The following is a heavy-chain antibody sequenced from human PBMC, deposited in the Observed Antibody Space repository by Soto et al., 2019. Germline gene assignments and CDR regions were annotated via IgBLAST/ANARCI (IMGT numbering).Heavy chain of an antibody. Sequence: SETLSLTCTVSGGSISSYYWSWIRQPPGKGLEWIGYIYYSGSTNYNPSLKSRVTISVDTSKNQFSLKLSSVTAADTAVYYCARKGGRDGYNYDYWGQGTLVTVS. CDR2: IYYSGST. D-gene: IGHD5-12*01. CDR3: ARKGGRDGYNYDY. CDR1: GGSISSYY. V-gene: IGHV4-59*01. J-gene: IGHJ4*02.